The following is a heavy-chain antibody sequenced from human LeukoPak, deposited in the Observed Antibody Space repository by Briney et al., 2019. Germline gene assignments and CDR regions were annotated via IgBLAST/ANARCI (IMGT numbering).Heavy chain of an antibody. CDR2: IYYSGST. V-gene: IGHV4-59*01. CDR3: ARPLNYDSSGYGAFDI. CDR1: GGSISSYY. J-gene: IGHJ3*02. Sequence: SETLSLTCTVSGGSISSYYWSWIRQPPGKGLEWIGYIYYSGSTNYNPSLKSRVTISVDTSKNQFSLKLSSVTAADTAMYYCARPLNYDSSGYGAFDIWGQGTIVTVSS. D-gene: IGHD3-22*01.